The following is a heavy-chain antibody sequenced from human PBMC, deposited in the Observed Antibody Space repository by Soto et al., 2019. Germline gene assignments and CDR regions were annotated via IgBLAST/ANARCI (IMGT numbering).Heavy chain of an antibody. CDR3: ARDRLVFTNYYDSSGSTINWFDP. CDR2: TYYRSKWYN. Sequence: KQSPTLSLPCAISGDSVSSNSAAWNWIRQSPSRGLEWLGRTYYRSKWYNDYAVSVKSRVTINPDTSKNQFSLQLNSVTPEDTAVYYCARDRLVFTNYYDSSGSTINWFDPWGQGTLVTVSS. CDR1: GDSVSSNSAA. D-gene: IGHD3-22*01. V-gene: IGHV6-1*01. J-gene: IGHJ5*02.